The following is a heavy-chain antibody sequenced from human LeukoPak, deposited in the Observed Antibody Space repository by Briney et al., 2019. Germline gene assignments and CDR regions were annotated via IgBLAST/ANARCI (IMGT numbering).Heavy chain of an antibody. CDR3: TRLTYYYGSGSYPWFDP. V-gene: IGHV4-39*01. D-gene: IGHD3-10*01. Sequence: SETLSLTCTVSGGSISSSTYYWGWIRQPPGKGLEWIGSIYYSGSTYYDPSLKSRVTISVDTSKNQFSLKLSSVTAADTAVYYRTRLTYYYGSGSYPWFDPWGQGTLVTVSS. CDR1: GGSISSSTYY. CDR2: IYYSGST. J-gene: IGHJ5*02.